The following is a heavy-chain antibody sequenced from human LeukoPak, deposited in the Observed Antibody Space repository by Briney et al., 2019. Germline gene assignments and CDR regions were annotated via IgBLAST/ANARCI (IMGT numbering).Heavy chain of an antibody. D-gene: IGHD6-13*01. CDR1: GFTFSSYS. Sequence: GGSLRLSCAASGFTFSSYSMNWVRQAPGKGLEWVSSISSSSRYIYYADSVKGRFTFSRDNPKNSLYLQMNSLRAEDTAVYYCARSFLSIAAAATDYWGQGTLVTVSS. V-gene: IGHV3-21*01. CDR2: ISSSSRYI. CDR3: ARSFLSIAAAATDY. J-gene: IGHJ4*02.